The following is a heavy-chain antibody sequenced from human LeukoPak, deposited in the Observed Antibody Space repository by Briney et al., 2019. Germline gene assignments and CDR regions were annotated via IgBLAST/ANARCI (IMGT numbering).Heavy chain of an antibody. CDR2: IIPILGIA. CDR3: ARAVYGSGSSHFDY. Sequence: ASVKVSCEASGYTFTSYYMHWVRQAPGQGLEWMGRIIPILGIANYAQKFQGRVTITADKSTSTAYMELSSLRSEDTAVYYCARAVYGSGSSHFDYWGQGTLVTVSS. J-gene: IGHJ4*02. CDR1: GYTFTSYY. D-gene: IGHD3-10*01. V-gene: IGHV1-69*04.